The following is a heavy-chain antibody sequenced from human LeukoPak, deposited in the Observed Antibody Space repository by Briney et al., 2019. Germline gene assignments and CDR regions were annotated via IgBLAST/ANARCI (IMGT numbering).Heavy chain of an antibody. J-gene: IGHJ4*02. CDR2: INHSGST. Sequence: PSETLSLTCAVYGGSFSGYYWSWIRQPPGKGLEWIGEINHSGSTNYNPSLKSRVTISVDTSKNQFSLKLSSMTAADTAVYYCARGPSRYSSGWYNLRFDYWGQGTLVTVSS. CDR1: GGSFSGYY. V-gene: IGHV4-34*01. D-gene: IGHD6-19*01. CDR3: ARGPSRYSSGWYNLRFDY.